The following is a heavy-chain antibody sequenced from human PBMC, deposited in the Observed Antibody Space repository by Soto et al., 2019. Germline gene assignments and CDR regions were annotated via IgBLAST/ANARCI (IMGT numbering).Heavy chain of an antibody. J-gene: IGHJ5*02. Sequence: QVQLQESGPGLVKPSQTLSLTCTVSGGSISSDYFYWSWIRQPPGKGLEWIGYIDYSGSTYYNPSLKSRVTISVDTSENQFFLKLSSVTPADTAVYYCARSPVVRGITWFDPWGQGNLVTVSP. CDR1: GGSISSDYFY. D-gene: IGHD3-10*01. V-gene: IGHV4-30-4*01. CDR3: ARSPVVRGITWFDP. CDR2: IDYSGST.